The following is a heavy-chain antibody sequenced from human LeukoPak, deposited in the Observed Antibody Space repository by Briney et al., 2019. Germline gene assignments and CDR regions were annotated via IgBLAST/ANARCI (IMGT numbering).Heavy chain of an antibody. Sequence: GGSLRLSCAASGFTVSSNYMSWVRQAPGKGLEWVSVIYSGGSTYYADSVKGRFTISRDNSKNTLYLQMNSLRAEDTAVYYCARAAGEYRMGYYYYGMDVWGQGTTVTVSS. CDR3: ARAAGEYRMGYYYYGMDV. V-gene: IGHV3-66*01. J-gene: IGHJ6*02. CDR2: IYSGGST. CDR1: GFTVSSNY. D-gene: IGHD3-10*01.